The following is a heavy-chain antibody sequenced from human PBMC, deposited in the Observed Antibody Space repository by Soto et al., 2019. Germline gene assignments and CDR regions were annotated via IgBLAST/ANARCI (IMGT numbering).Heavy chain of an antibody. J-gene: IGHJ4*02. D-gene: IGHD4-17*01. V-gene: IGHV3-74*01. CDR2: INSDGSST. CDR3: ARESQDGDYAPCDC. CDR1: GFTFSSYW. Sequence: EVQLVESGGGLVQPGGSLRLSCAASGFTFSSYWMHWVRQAPGKGLVWVSRINSDGSSTSYADSVKGRFTISRDNAKNTLYLQMNSLRAEDTAVYYCARESQDGDYAPCDCWGQGTLVTVSS.